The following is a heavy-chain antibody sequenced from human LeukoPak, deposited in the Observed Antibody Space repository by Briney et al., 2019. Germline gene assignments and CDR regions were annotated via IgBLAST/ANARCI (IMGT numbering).Heavy chain of an antibody. CDR1: GFTSSNNA. D-gene: IGHD6-6*01. J-gene: IGHJ4*02. V-gene: IGHV3-23*01. CDR2: ISGSGDTT. Sequence: PGGSLRLSCAASGFTSSNNAMSWVRQAPGKGLEWVSGISGSGDTTYYADSVKGRFTISRDNSKNMLYLQMNSLRAEDTAVYYCAEDKSLAAYTLDYWGQGTLVTLSS. CDR3: AEDKSLAAYTLDY.